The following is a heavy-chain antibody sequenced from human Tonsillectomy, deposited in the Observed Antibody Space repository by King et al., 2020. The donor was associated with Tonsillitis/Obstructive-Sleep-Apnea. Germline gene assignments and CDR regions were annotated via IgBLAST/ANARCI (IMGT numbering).Heavy chain of an antibody. CDR3: ARHWQQPFYFDY. CDR2: IYYSGST. Sequence: QLQESGPGLVKPSETLSLTCTVSGGSISSSSYYWGWIRQPPGKGLAWIGSIYYSGSTYYNPSLKSRVTISVDTSKNQFSLKLSSVTAADTAVYYCARHWQQPFYFDYWGQGTLVTVSS. D-gene: IGHD6-13*01. V-gene: IGHV4-39*01. J-gene: IGHJ4*02. CDR1: GGSISSSSYY.